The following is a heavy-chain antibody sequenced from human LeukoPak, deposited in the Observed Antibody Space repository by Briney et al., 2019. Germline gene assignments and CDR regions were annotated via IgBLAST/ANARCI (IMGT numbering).Heavy chain of an antibody. D-gene: IGHD6-19*01. V-gene: IGHV3-21*01. CDR1: GFTFSSYS. CDR2: ISSSSSYI. Sequence: GGSLRLSXAASGFTFSSYSMNWVRQAPGKGLEWVSSISSSSSYIYYADSVKGRFTISRDNAKNSPYLQMNSLRAEDTAVYYCARDPSSGDPFDYWGQGTLVTVSS. CDR3: ARDPSSGDPFDY. J-gene: IGHJ4*02.